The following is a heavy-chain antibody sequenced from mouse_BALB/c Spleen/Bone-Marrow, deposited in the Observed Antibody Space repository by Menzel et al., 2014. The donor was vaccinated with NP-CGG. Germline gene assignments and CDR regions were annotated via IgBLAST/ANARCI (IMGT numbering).Heavy chain of an antibody. D-gene: IGHD1-1*01. CDR3: TRYPYYYGSRNYYAMDY. CDR2: IYPGNSDT. Sequence: EVKVEESGTVLARPGASVKMSCKASGYTFTSYWMHWVKQRPGQGLEWIGAIYPGNSDTSYNQKFKGKAKLTAVTSTSTAYMELSSLTNEDSAVYYCTRYPYYYGSRNYYAMDYWGQGTSVTVSS. J-gene: IGHJ4*01. CDR1: GYTFTSYW. V-gene: IGHV1-5*01.